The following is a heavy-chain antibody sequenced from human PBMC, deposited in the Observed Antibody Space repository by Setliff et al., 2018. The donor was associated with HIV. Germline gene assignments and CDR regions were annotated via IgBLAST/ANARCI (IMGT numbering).Heavy chain of an antibody. D-gene: IGHD1-26*01. CDR1: GGSINTRNNY. Sequence: SGTLSLTCTVSGGSINTRNNYWGWIRQPPGLGLEWIGSMYYSGTTYHSPTLKSRVSMSMDTSRNQFSLKLSSVTAADTAIYYCAIRSRLGGSSNYFDSWGQGALVTVSS. CDR2: MYYSGTT. CDR3: AIRSRLGGSSNYFDS. V-gene: IGHV4-39*01. J-gene: IGHJ4*02.